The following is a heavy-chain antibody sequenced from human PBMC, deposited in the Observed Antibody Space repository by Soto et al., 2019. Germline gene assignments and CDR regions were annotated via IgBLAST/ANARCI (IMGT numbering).Heavy chain of an antibody. V-gene: IGHV3-30*18. CDR3: ANRRGGGDYSLRDAFDI. CDR2: ISYDGSNK. CDR1: GFTFSSYG. D-gene: IGHD4-17*01. J-gene: IGHJ3*02. Sequence: QVQLVESGGGVVQPGRSLRLSCAASGFTFSSYGMHWVRQAPGKGLEWVAVISYDGSNKYYADSVKGRFPISRDNSKNTRYLQMNDPRAEDTAVYLCANRRGGGDYSLRDAFDIWGQGTMVTVSS.